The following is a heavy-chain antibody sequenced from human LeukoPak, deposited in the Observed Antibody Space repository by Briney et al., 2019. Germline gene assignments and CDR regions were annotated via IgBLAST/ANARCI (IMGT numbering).Heavy chain of an antibody. CDR1: GYTFSSYG. CDR2: INTNTGNP. J-gene: IGHJ4*02. CDR3: ARAPDTTGIDY. D-gene: IGHD1-1*01. Sequence: ASVKVSCKASGYTFSSYGISWVRQAPGQGLEWMGWINTNTGNPAYAQGFTGRFVFSLDTSVSTAYLQISSLKAEDTAVYFCARAPDTTGIDYWGQGTLVTVSS. V-gene: IGHV7-4-1*02.